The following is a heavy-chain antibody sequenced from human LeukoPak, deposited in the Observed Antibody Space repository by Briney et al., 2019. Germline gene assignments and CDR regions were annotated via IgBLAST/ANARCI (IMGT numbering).Heavy chain of an antibody. V-gene: IGHV3-48*04. CDR1: GFTFSSYW. J-gene: IGHJ4*02. Sequence: PGGSLRLSCAASGFTFSSYWMHWVRQAPGKGLEWVSYISSSGSTIYYADSVKGRFTISRDNAKNSLYLQMNSLRAEDTAVYYCARDLRPRYSYGPYLYYFDYWGQGTLVTVSS. CDR2: ISSSGSTI. CDR3: ARDLRPRYSYGPYLYYFDY. D-gene: IGHD5-18*01.